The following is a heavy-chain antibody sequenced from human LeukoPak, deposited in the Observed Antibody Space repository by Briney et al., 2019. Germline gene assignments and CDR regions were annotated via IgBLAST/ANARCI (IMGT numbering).Heavy chain of an antibody. J-gene: IGHJ4*02. CDR2: ISGGGGST. D-gene: IGHD6-13*01. V-gene: IGHV3-23*01. CDR3: AKERSYSSSRGGDY. Sequence: GGSLRLSCAASGFTFSSYAMSWVRQAPGKGLEWVSAISGGGGSTYYADSVKGRFTISRDNSKNTLYLQMNSLRAEDTAVYYCAKERSYSSSRGGDYWGQGTLVTVSS. CDR1: GFTFSSYA.